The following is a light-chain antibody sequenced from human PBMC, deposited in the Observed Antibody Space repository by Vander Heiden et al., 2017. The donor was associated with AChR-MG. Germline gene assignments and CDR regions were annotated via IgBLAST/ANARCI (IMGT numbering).Light chain of an antibody. CDR1: QSLLHSNGYNY. Sequence: DIVMTQSPLSLPVTPGEPASISCRSSQSLLHSNGYNYLDWYPQKPGQSPQLLIYLGSNRASGVPDRFSGSGSGTDFTLKISRVEAEDVGVYYCRQALQTPRTFGQGTRLEIK. CDR2: LGS. V-gene: IGKV2-28*01. J-gene: IGKJ5*01. CDR3: RQALQTPRT.